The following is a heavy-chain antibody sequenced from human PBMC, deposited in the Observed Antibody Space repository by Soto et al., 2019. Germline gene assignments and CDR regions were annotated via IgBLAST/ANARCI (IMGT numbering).Heavy chain of an antibody. CDR2: IRTKTNNYAT. CDR3: TTGIDY. Sequence: EVQLEESGGGLVQPGGSLKLSCAASAFTFSDFGIHWVRQSSGKGLEWGGRIRTKTNNYATAYAASATGRFTSSRDDSENTAYLQMHSLKTEDASVYYCTTGIDYWGQGTLVTVSS. D-gene: IGHD1-1*01. CDR1: AFTFSDFG. V-gene: IGHV3-73*02. J-gene: IGHJ4*02.